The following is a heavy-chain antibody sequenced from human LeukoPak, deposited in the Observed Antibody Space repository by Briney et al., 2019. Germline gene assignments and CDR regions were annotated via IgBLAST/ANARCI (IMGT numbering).Heavy chain of an antibody. CDR2: ISGSGGST. CDR1: GFTFSSYA. V-gene: IGHV3-23*01. J-gene: IGHJ4*02. D-gene: IGHD6-19*01. CDR3: AKDPGGAVAGTDHFDY. Sequence: GGSPRLSCAASGFTFSSYAMSWVRQAPGKGLEWVSAISGSGGSTYYADSVKGRFTISRDNSKNTLYLQMNSLRAEDTAVYYCAKDPGGAVAGTDHFDYWGQGTLVTVSS.